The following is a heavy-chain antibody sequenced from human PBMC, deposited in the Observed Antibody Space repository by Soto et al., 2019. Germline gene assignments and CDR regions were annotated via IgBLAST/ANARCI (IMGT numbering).Heavy chain of an antibody. Sequence: AGGSLRLSCAASGFTFSSYGMHWVRQAPGKGLEWVAVISYDGSNKYYADSVKGRFTISRDNSKNTLYLQMNSLRAEDTAVYYCAKDPKVGLPDEPHYYYYGMDVWGQGTTVTVSS. CDR2: ISYDGSNK. J-gene: IGHJ6*02. V-gene: IGHV3-30*18. D-gene: IGHD4-17*01. CDR3: AKDPKVGLPDEPHYYYYGMDV. CDR1: GFTFSSYG.